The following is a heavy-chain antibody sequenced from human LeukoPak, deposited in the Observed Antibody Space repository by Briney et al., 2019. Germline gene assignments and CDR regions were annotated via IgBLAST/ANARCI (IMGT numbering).Heavy chain of an antibody. Sequence: GGSLRLSCVASRFQFSSYAMSWVRQAPGKGLEWVSVISGSGGSTYYADSVKGRFTISRDNSKNTLYLQMNSLRAEDTAVYYCAKENYDSSGPFDYWGQGTLVTVSS. CDR3: AKENYDSSGPFDY. D-gene: IGHD3-22*01. V-gene: IGHV3-23*01. CDR2: ISGSGGST. J-gene: IGHJ4*02. CDR1: RFQFSSYA.